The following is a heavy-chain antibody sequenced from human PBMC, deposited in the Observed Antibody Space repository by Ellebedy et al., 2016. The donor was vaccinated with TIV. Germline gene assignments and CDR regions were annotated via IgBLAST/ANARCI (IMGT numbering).Heavy chain of an antibody. D-gene: IGHD4-17*01. J-gene: IGHJ2*01. Sequence: SETLSLTCTVSNYSISSGSYWGWIRQPPGKGLEWIGEINQSGSTNNNPSLKSRVTMSVDTSKNQLSLKLNSVTAADTAVYYCARAIYGASYLWGRGTLVTVSS. CDR3: ARAIYGASYL. V-gene: IGHV4-38-2*02. CDR1: NYSISSGSY. CDR2: INQSGST.